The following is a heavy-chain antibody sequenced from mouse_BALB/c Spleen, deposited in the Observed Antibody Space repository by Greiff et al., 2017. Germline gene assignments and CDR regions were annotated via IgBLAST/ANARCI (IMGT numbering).Heavy chain of an antibody. V-gene: IGHV2-9*02. CDR2: IWAGGST. J-gene: IGHJ3*01. CDR1: GFSLTSYG. D-gene: IGHD2-3*01. CDR3: ARAPYDGYSAY. Sequence: VQLQESGPGLVAPSQSLSITCTVSGFSLTSYGVHWVRQPPGKGLEWLGVIWAGGSTNYNSALMSRLSISKDNSKSQVFLKMNSLQTDDTAMYYCARAPYDGYSAYWGQGTLVTVSA.